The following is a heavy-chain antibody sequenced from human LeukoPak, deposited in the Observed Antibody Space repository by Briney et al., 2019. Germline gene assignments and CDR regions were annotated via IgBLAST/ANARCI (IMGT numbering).Heavy chain of an antibody. CDR2: IYHNGNT. CDR1: GGSISSGGYS. D-gene: IGHD5-18*01. Sequence: TLPLTCAVSGGSISSGGYSWSWIRQPPGKGLEWIGYIYHNGNTYYSPSLKSRVTISVDRSKNQLSLKLSSVTAADTAMYYCASGGYSYGFDYWGQGTLVTVSS. V-gene: IGHV4-30-2*01. J-gene: IGHJ4*02. CDR3: ASGGYSYGFDY.